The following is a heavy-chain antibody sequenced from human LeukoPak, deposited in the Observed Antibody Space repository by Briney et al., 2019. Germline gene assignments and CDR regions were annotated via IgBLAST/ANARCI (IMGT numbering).Heavy chain of an antibody. V-gene: IGHV3-15*01. D-gene: IGHD1-1*01. Sequence: GGSLRLSCAASGFTVSNGWMSWVRQAPGKGLEWVGRIKSKTDGGTTDYAAPVKGRFTISRDDSKNTLYLQMNSLRTEDTAVYYCATDPQLAFDYWGQGTLVTVSS. CDR3: ATDPQLAFDY. CDR1: GFTVSNGW. J-gene: IGHJ4*02. CDR2: IKSKTDGGTT.